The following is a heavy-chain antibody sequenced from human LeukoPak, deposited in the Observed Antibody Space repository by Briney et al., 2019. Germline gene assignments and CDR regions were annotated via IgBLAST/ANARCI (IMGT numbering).Heavy chain of an antibody. CDR3: AKVNYYDSSGYYYPFDY. CDR2: ISGSGVST. D-gene: IGHD3-22*01. J-gene: IGHJ4*02. Sequence: GGSLRLSCAASGFTFSSYSMNWVRQAPGKGLEWVSGISGSGVSTYYADSVKGRFTISRDNSKNTLYLQMNSLRAEDTAVYYCAKVNYYDSSGYYYPFDYWGQGTLVTVSS. CDR1: GFTFSSYS. V-gene: IGHV3-23*01.